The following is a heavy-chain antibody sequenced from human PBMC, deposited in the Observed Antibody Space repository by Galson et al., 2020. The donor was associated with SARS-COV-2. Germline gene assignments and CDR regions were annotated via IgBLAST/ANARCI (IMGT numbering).Heavy chain of an antibody. D-gene: IGHD3-10*01. V-gene: IGHV1-24*01. Sequence: ASVKVSCKVSGYTLTELSMHWVRQAPGKGREWMGGFDPEDGETIYAQKFQGRVTMTEDTSTDTAYMELSSLRSEDTAVYYCATLGSLGDPYSYYYYYYYMDVWGKGTTVTVSS. CDR1: GYTLTELS. CDR3: ATLGSLGDPYSYYYYYYYMDV. J-gene: IGHJ6*03. CDR2: FDPEDGET.